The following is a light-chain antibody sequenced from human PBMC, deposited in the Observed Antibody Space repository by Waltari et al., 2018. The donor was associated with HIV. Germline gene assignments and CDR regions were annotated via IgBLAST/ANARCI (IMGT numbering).Light chain of an antibody. CDR3: SSYTSSSTFV. V-gene: IGLV2-18*02. Sequence: QSALTQPPSVSGSPGQSVTISCTGTSSDVGSYNRVSWYQQPPGTAPKLMIYEVSNRPSGVPARFSGSKSGNTASLTISGLHAEDEADYYCSSYTSSSTFVCGGWTKLTFL. CDR2: EVS. J-gene: IGLJ2*01. CDR1: SSDVGSYNR.